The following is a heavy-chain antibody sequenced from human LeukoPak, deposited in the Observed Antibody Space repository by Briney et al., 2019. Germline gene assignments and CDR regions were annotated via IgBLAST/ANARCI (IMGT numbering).Heavy chain of an antibody. V-gene: IGHV4-59*01. CDR1: GGSISSYY. Sequence: SETLSLTCTVSGGSISSYYWSWIRQPPGKGLEWIGYIYYSGSTNYNPSLKSRVTISVDTSKNQFSLKLSSVTAADTAVYYCARGSRDYVAMYFDLWGRGTLVTVSS. J-gene: IGHJ2*01. CDR2: IYYSGST. D-gene: IGHD4-17*01. CDR3: ARGSRDYVAMYFDL.